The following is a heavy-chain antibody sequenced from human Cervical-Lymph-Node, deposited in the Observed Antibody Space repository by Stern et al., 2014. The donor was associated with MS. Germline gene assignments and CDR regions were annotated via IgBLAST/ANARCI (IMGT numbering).Heavy chain of an antibody. CDR1: GYTFTNYA. Sequence: QVQLVQSGSELEKSGASVRVSCKASGYTFTNYALNWVRQAPGQGLEWMGWINTNTGNPTFAQGFTGRFVFSLDTSVSTAYLQINNLKAEDTAVYYCARLGDTMIRGTFDYWGQGTLVTVSS. J-gene: IGHJ4*02. CDR2: INTNTGNP. V-gene: IGHV7-4-1*02. D-gene: IGHD3-10*01. CDR3: ARLGDTMIRGTFDY.